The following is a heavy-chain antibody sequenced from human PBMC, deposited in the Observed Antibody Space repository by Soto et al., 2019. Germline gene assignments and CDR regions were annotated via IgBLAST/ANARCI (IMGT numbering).Heavy chain of an antibody. Sequence: GASLKVSCKASGYTFTSYGISWVRQAPGQGLEWMGWISAYNGNTNYAQKLQGRVTMTTDTSTSTAYMELRSLRSDDTAVYYCARHHYDFWSGYYPHFLYYYYYYGMDVWGQGTTVTVSS. V-gene: IGHV1-18*01. CDR3: ARHHYDFWSGYYPHFLYYYYYYGMDV. J-gene: IGHJ6*02. CDR1: GYTFTSYG. D-gene: IGHD3-3*01. CDR2: ISAYNGNT.